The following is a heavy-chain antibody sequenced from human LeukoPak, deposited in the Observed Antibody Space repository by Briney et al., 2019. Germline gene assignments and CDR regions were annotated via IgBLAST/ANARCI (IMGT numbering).Heavy chain of an antibody. CDR3: ASRKLDTAMGGAFDI. CDR1: VRFISSGRDF. J-gene: IGHJ3*02. V-gene: IGHV4-61*02. D-gene: IGHD5-18*01. CDR2: IYTSGST. Sequence: SHTLSLICTVSVRFISSGRDFWSWIRQPAGKGLEWSERIYTSGSTNYNPSLKSRVTISVDTSKNQFSLKLSSVTAADTAVYYCASRKLDTAMGGAFDIWGQGTMVTVSS.